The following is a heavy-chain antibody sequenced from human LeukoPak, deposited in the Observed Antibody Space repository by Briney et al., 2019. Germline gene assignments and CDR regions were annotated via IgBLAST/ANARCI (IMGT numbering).Heavy chain of an antibody. V-gene: IGHV3-30-3*01. CDR3: ASSRWLQSDY. CDR1: GFTFSSYA. D-gene: IGHD5-24*01. CDR2: ISYDGSNK. Sequence: PGGSLRLSCAASGFTFSSYAMHWVRQAPGKGLEWVAVISYDGSNKHYADSVKGRFTISRDNSKNTLYLQMNSLRAEDTAVYYCASSRWLQSDYWGQGTLVTVSS. J-gene: IGHJ4*02.